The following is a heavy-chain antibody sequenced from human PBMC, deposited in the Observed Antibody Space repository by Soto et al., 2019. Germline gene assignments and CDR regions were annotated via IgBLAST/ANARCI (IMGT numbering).Heavy chain of an antibody. V-gene: IGHV1-46*01. CDR2: INPSGGST. J-gene: IGHJ5*02. Sequence: ASVKVSCKASGYTVTSYYMHGVRQATGQGLEWMGIINPSGGSTSYAQKFQGRVTMTRDTSTSTVYMELSSLRSEDTAVYYCARDPYNPLAGTLWFDPWGQGTLVTVSS. CDR1: GYTVTSYY. D-gene: IGHD6-19*01. CDR3: ARDPYNPLAGTLWFDP.